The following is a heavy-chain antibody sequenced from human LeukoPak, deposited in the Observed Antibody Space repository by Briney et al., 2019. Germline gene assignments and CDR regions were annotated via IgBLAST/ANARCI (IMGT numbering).Heavy chain of an antibody. CDR3: ASGGSWPGYFDY. J-gene: IGHJ4*02. CDR1: GFAFGSEA. V-gene: IGHV3-23*01. Sequence: GGSLRLSCAVSGFAFGSEAMSWVRQSPARGLEWVASISPGGGTTYYADYVKGRFTISRDNSNNTLYVQMNSLRAEDTAVYYCASGGSWPGYFDYWGQGTLVTVSS. D-gene: IGHD6-13*01. CDR2: ISPGGGTT.